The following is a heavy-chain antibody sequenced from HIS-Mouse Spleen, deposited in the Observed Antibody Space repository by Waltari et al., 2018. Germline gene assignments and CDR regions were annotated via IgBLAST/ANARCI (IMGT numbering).Heavy chain of an antibody. CDR3: ASWRGRSSWEYWYFDL. CDR2: IYYSGSP. D-gene: IGHD6-13*01. Sequence: QVQLQESGPGLVKPSETLSLTCTVSGGSISSYYWSWIRQPPGKGLEWIGYIYYSGSPNYNPSLKSRVTISVDTSKKQFSLKLSSVTAADTAVYYCASWRGRSSWEYWYFDLWGRGTLVTVSS. V-gene: IGHV4-59*01. CDR1: GGSISSYY. J-gene: IGHJ2*01.